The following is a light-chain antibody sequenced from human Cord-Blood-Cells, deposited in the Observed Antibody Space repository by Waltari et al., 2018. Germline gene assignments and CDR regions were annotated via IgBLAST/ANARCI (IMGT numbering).Light chain of an antibody. V-gene: IGLV2-18*02. CDR1: SSDVGSYNR. CDR3: SSYTCSSTFVV. Sequence: QSALTQPPSVSGSPGQSVTISCTGTSSDVGSYNRVSWYQQPPGTAPKLMIYEVSNRPAGVPDRFSGSKSGYTASLSISGLQAEDEADYYCSSYTCSSTFVVFGGGTKLTVL. CDR2: EVS. J-gene: IGLJ2*01.